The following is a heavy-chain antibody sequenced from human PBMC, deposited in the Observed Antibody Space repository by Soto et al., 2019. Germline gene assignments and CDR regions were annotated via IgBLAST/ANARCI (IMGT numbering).Heavy chain of an antibody. J-gene: IGHJ6*03. D-gene: IGHD3-9*01. CDR1: GGTFSSYT. CDR3: ARSGGLRFFDLNHYHHYYLGV. Sequence: QVQLVQSGAEVKKPGSSVKVSCKASGGTFSSYTVTWVRQAPGQGLEWMGRSIPILGIANYAQKFQGRVKNTADKSTRTAHLGLSRLRSEDTAVYYCARSGGLRFFDLNHYHHYYLGVWGKGTTVNVSS. CDR2: SIPILGIA. V-gene: IGHV1-69*02.